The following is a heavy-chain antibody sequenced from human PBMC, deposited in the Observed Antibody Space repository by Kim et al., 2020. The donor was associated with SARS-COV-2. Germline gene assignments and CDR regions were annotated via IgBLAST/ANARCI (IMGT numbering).Heavy chain of an antibody. D-gene: IGHD3-10*01. CDR2: IYYSGST. J-gene: IGHJ4*02. V-gene: IGHV4-59*13. Sequence: SETLSLTCTVSGGSISSYYWSWIRQPPGKGLEWIGYIYYSGSTNYNPSLKSRVTISVDTSKNQFSLKLSSVTAADTAVYYCARDRFGARKFDYWGQGTLVTVSS. CDR3: ARDRFGARKFDY. CDR1: GGSISSYY.